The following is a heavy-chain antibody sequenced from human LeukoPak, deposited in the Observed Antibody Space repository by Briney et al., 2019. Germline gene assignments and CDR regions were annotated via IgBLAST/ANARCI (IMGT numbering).Heavy chain of an antibody. V-gene: IGHV4-59*01. Sequence: SETLSLTCTVSGGSISNYYWSWIRQPPGKGLEWIGYIYYSGTTNYNPSLKSRVIISVDTSKNQFSLKLNSVTAADTAVYYCARGVYIAAAQYGYWGQGTLVTVSS. CDR2: IYYSGTT. CDR3: ARGVYIAAAQYGY. CDR1: GGSISNYY. J-gene: IGHJ4*02. D-gene: IGHD6-13*01.